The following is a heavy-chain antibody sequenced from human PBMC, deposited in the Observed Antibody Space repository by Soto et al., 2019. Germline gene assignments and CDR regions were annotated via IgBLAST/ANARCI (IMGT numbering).Heavy chain of an antibody. CDR3: ARRVPAAPNWFDP. CDR2: IYHSGSP. D-gene: IGHD2-2*01. V-gene: IGHV4-4*02. J-gene: IGHJ5*02. CDR1: GGSISSGTW. Sequence: PSATLSLTCAVSGGSISSGTWWSWVRQPPGRGLAWIGEIYHSGSPNYNPSLKSRVTMSVDKSKNLFSLRLSSVTAADSALYYCARRVPAAPNWFDPWGQGTLVTVSS.